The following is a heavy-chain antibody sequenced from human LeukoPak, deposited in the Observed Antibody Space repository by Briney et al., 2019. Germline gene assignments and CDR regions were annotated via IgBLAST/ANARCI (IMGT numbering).Heavy chain of an antibody. J-gene: IGHJ5*02. V-gene: IGHV4-39*01. Sequence: SETLSLTCTVSGGSIGSNNYYWGWIRQPPGKGLEWIGSIYYSGYTYYNPSLKSRVTISVDTSRNQFSMNLNSVTAADTAVYYCAKGAGPPWFDPWGQGTLVTVSS. D-gene: IGHD6-19*01. CDR2: IYYSGYT. CDR3: AKGAGPPWFDP. CDR1: GGSIGSNNYY.